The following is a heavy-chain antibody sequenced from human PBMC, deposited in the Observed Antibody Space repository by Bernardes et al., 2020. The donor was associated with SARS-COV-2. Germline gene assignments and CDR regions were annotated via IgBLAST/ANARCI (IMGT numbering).Heavy chain of an antibody. Sequence: FLIPSCASSGFTFANYAMTLVRQAPGKVLEWVGVITSKPYGGTTEYAASVKGRFIISSDDSKSFVYLRMNSLKIEEPAVYFWAGSFYALYLDYWGQGTTVPVSS. J-gene: IGHJ4*02. CDR3: AGSFYALYLDY. D-gene: IGHD1-26*01. CDR2: ITSKPYGGTT. V-gene: IGHV3-49*04. CDR1: GFTFANYA.